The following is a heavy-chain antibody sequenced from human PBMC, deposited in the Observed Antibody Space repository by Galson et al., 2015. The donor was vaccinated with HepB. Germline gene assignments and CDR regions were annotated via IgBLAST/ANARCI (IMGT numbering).Heavy chain of an antibody. Sequence: SLRLSCAASGFSFSSHDMSWVRQAPGKGLDWVSAISGSGGRTYYADSVKGRFTISRDNSKNMLYLQMNSLRAEDTALYYCAKDESMVVAADWFDPWGQGTLVTVSS. V-gene: IGHV3-23*01. CDR3: AKDESMVVAADWFDP. D-gene: IGHD2-15*01. CDR1: GFSFSSHD. J-gene: IGHJ5*02. CDR2: ISGSGGRT.